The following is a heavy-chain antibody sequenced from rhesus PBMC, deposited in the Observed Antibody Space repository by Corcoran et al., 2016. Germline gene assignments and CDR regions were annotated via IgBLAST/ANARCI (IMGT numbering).Heavy chain of an antibody. CDR1: GGSISSSNW. CDR2: IYGSGGSN. J-gene: IGHJ3*01. D-gene: IGHD6-25*01. CDR3: ARQYSGIWNKAHDAFDF. Sequence: QVQLQESGPAVVKPSETLSLTCAVSGGSISSSNWWSWIRQSPGKGLEWIGGIYGSGGSNEYNPSLTMRVTISKDAAKNPFSRKLSSVTSADTAVYYCARQYSGIWNKAHDAFDFWGQGLRVTVSS. V-gene: IGHV4-93*02.